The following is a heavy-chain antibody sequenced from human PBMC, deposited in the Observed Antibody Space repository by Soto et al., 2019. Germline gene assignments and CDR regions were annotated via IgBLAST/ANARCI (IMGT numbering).Heavy chain of an antibody. D-gene: IGHD3-3*01. CDR1: GYPVTAYY. V-gene: IGHV1-2*02. J-gene: IGHJ3*02. Sequence: QLHLVQSGAVVKKPGASVTVSCSASGYPVTAYYMHWVRQAPGRGLEWMGGINPATGAAKYTQTFKGRVTMTRDTATSTVFMELSGLTSEDTAVFYCARGGGVGVAGSAAFDMGGQGTLVTVSS. CDR2: INPATGAA. CDR3: ARGGGVGVAGSAAFDM.